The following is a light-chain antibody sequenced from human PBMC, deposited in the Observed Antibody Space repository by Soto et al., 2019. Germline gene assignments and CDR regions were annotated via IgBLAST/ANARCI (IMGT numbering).Light chain of an antibody. V-gene: IGKV2-28*01. Sequence: DIVMTQSPLSLPVTPGEPASISCKSSQSLLHSNGRNYLDWYLQKPGQSPQLLISLGSNRASGVPDRFSGSGSGTDFTLKISRVEAEDVGVYYCMQALQTPRTFGRGTKVDIK. J-gene: IGKJ1*01. CDR2: LGS. CDR1: QSLLHSNGRNY. CDR3: MQALQTPRT.